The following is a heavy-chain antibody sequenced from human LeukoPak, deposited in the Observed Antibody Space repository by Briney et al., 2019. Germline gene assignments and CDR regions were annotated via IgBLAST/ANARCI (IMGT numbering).Heavy chain of an antibody. Sequence: GGSLRLSCAASGFTFSSYSMNWVRQAPGKGLEWVSSISSSSSYIYYADSVKGRFTISRDNAKNSLYLQMNTLRAEDTAVYYCAREDASAFDIWGQGTMVTVSS. CDR2: ISSSSSYI. J-gene: IGHJ3*02. CDR1: GFTFSSYS. CDR3: AREDASAFDI. V-gene: IGHV3-21*01.